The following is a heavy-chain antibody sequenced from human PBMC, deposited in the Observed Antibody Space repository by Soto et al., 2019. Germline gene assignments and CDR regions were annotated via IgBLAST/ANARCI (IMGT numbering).Heavy chain of an antibody. D-gene: IGHD3-16*01. V-gene: IGHV4-30-2*01. CDR2: IYPTGKT. J-gene: IGHJ6*02. CDR1: NGSISSGGYS. Sequence: TLSLTCTVSNGSISSGGYSWSWIRQTPGKGLEWIGYIYPTGKTYYNPSLKNRATLSIDTSQNQFSLQLTPVTAADTAVYYCARAPPGPAPRWGVWGHGTTVTVSS. CDR3: ARAPPGPAPRWGV.